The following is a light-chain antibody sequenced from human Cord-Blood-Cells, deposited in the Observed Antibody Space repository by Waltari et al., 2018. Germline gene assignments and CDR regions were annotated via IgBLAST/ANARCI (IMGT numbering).Light chain of an antibody. Sequence: QSVLTQPPSVSAAPGQRVTISCTGRSSHIGAGYDVPWYQQLPGTAPKLLIYGNSNRPSGVPDRFSGSKSGTSASLAITGLQAEDEADYYCQSYDSSLSGWVFGGGTKLTVL. CDR1: SSHIGAGYD. J-gene: IGLJ3*02. CDR2: GNS. V-gene: IGLV1-40*01. CDR3: QSYDSSLSGWV.